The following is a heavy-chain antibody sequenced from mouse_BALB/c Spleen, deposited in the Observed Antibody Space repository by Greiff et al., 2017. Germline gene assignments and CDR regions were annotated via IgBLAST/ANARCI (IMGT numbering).Heavy chain of an antibody. CDR1: GFTFSSYT. Sequence: EVMLVESGGGLVKPGGSLKLSCAASGFTFSSYTMSWVRQTPEKRLEWVATISSGGSYTYYPDSVKGRFTISRDNAKNTLYLQMSSLKTEDTAMYYCTRKGIYYDLFAYWGQGTLVTVSA. D-gene: IGHD2-4*01. V-gene: IGHV5-6-4*01. CDR2: ISSGGSYT. J-gene: IGHJ3*01. CDR3: TRKGIYYDLFAY.